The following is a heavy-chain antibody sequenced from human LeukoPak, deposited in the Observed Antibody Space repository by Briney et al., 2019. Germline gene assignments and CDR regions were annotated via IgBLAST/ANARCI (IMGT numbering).Heavy chain of an antibody. CDR3: ARGRHYDSSGYHLGY. CDR2: INHSGST. V-gene: IGHV4-34*01. Sequence: SETLSLTCTVYGGSFSGYYWSWIRQPPGKGLEWIGEINHSGSTNYNPSLKSRVTISVDTSKNQFSLKLSSVTAADTAVYYCARGRHYDSSGYHLGYWGQGTLVTVSS. J-gene: IGHJ4*02. D-gene: IGHD3-22*01. CDR1: GGSFSGYY.